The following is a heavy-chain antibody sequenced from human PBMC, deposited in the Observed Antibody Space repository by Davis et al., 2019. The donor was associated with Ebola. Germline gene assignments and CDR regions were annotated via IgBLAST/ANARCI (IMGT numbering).Heavy chain of an antibody. Sequence: GESLKISCAASGFTFSSYGMHWVRQAPGKGLEWVAVISYDGSNKYYADSVKGRFTMSRDNLVYLQMSSLRAEDTAVYYCARDNGKDYYDSSGYLWHYYYGMDVWGQGTTVTVSS. CDR2: ISYDGSNK. V-gene: IGHV3-30*03. J-gene: IGHJ6*02. CDR1: GFTFSSYG. D-gene: IGHD3-22*01. CDR3: ARDNGKDYYDSSGYLWHYYYGMDV.